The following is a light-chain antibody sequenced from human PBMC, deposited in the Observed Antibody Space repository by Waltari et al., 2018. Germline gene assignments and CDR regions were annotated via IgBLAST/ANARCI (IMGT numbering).Light chain of an antibody. Sequence: QLVLTQSPSASASLGASVKLTCTLSSGPSSNVIARLQQQPEKGPRYLMKVNSDGSHSKGDEIPDRFSGSSSGAERYLTISSVQPEDEADYYCQTGGHGTWVFGGGTKLTVL. CDR1: SGPSSNV. V-gene: IGLV4-69*01. CDR2: VNSDGSH. J-gene: IGLJ3*02. CDR3: QTGGHGTWV.